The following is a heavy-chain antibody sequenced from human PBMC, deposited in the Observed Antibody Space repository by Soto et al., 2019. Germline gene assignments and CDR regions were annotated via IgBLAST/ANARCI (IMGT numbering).Heavy chain of an antibody. CDR1: GGSISSYY. J-gene: IGHJ6*02. CDR3: ARVTWIQSYYYYYGMDV. Sequence: SETLSLTCTVSGGSISSYYWTWMRQPPGKGLEWIGYIYYSGSTNYNPPLKSRVTISVDTSKNQFSLKLSSVTAADTAVYYCARVTWIQSYYYYYGMDVWGQGTTVTVSS. CDR2: IYYSGST. V-gene: IGHV4-59*01. D-gene: IGHD5-18*01.